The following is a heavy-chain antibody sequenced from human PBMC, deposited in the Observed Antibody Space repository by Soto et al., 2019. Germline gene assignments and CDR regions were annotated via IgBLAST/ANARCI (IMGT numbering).Heavy chain of an antibody. D-gene: IGHD2-15*01. V-gene: IGHV1-69*13. CDR2: IIPIFGTA. CDR1: GGTFSSYA. CDR3: ARGYCSGGSCYGPYYFGY. Sequence: GASVKVSCKASGGTFSSYAISWVRQAPGQGLEWMGGIIPIFGTANYAQKFQGRVTITADESTSTAYMELSSLRSEDTAVYYCARGYCSGGSCYGPYYFGYWGQGTLVTVSS. J-gene: IGHJ4*02.